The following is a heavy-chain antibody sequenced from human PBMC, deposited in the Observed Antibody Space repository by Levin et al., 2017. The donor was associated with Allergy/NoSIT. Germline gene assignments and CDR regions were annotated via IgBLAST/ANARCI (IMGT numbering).Heavy chain of an antibody. CDR3: AKARAAAGNFDS. J-gene: IGHJ4*02. V-gene: IGHV4-31*03. D-gene: IGHD6-13*01. CDR1: GDSISSGGDY. Sequence: SETLSLTCTVFGDSISSGGDYWSWIRQHPGKGLEWIGYIYYTGTTDYNPSLRSRVVMSVDTSKNQFSLKLSSVTAADTAMYYCAKARAAAGNFDSWGQGTLVTVSS. CDR2: IYYTGTT.